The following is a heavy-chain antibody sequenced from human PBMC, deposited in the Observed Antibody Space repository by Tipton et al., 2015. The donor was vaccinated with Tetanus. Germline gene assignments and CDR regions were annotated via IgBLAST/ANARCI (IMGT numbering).Heavy chain of an antibody. CDR3: ARGSKGSTAWFPDHYGMDV. J-gene: IGHJ6*02. V-gene: IGHV4-34*01. Sequence: LRLSCAVYGGSSSSFYWSWIRQTPGKGLEWIGEINPSGSTNYNPSLKSRVTISVDTSKTRVSLKLNSVTAADTAVYYCARGSKGSTAWFPDHYGMDVWGQGTTVAVSS. D-gene: IGHD6-19*01. CDR1: GGSSSSFY. CDR2: INPSGST.